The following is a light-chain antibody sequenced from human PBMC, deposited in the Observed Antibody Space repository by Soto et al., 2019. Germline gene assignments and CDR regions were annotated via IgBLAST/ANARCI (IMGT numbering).Light chain of an antibody. J-gene: IGKJ4*01. CDR1: QSVGRN. CDR3: QQYNHWPPLT. CDR2: GAS. Sequence: EIVMTQSPATLSESPGERATLSCRASQSVGRNLAWYQQKPGQAPRLLIYGASTRATGIPARFSGSGSGTEFTLTISSLQSEDFAIYSCQQYNHWPPLTFGGGTKLEIK. V-gene: IGKV3-15*01.